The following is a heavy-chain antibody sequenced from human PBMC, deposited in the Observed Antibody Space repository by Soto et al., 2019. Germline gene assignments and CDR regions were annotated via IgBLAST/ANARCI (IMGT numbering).Heavy chain of an antibody. D-gene: IGHD5-12*01. CDR3: ADIVATIDWYFDL. J-gene: IGHJ2*01. Sequence: EVQLVESGGGLVKPGGSLRLSCAASGFTFSNAWMSWVRQAPGKGLEWVGRIKSKTDGGTTDYAAPVKGRFTISRDDSKNTLYLQMNSLKTEDTAVYYCADIVATIDWYFDLWGRGTLVTVSS. CDR2: IKSKTDGGTT. V-gene: IGHV3-15*01. CDR1: GFTFSNAW.